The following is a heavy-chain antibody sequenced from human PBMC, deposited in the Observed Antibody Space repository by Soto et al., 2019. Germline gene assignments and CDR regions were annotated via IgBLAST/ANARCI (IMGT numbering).Heavy chain of an antibody. CDR3: ARALTEDAFDI. CDR1: GGSISSGGYS. V-gene: IGHV4-30-2*01. CDR2: IYHSGST. Sequence: QLQLQESGSGLVKPSQTLSLTCAVSGGSISSGGYSWSWIRQPPGKGLEWIGYIYHSGSTYYNPSLKRRVTLSVDRSKNQFSLKLSSVTAADTAVYYCARALTEDAFDIWGQGTMVTVSS. J-gene: IGHJ3*02.